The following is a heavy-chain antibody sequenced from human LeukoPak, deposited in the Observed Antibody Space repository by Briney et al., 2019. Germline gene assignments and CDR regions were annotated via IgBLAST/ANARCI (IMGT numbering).Heavy chain of an antibody. CDR3: AKGWLRTGTTFFDY. CDR2: ISGSGGST. Sequence: HPGGSLRLSCAASGFTFSSYAMSWVRQAPGKGLEWVSAISGSGGSTYYADSVKGRFTISRDNSKNTLYLQMNSLRAEDTAVYYCAKGWLRTGTTFFDYWGQGTLVTVSS. V-gene: IGHV3-23*01. D-gene: IGHD1-1*01. J-gene: IGHJ4*02. CDR1: GFTFSSYA.